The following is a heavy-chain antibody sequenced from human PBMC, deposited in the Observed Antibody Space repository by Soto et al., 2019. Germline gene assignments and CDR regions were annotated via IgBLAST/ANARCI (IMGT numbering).Heavy chain of an antibody. CDR2: ISAYNGNT. J-gene: IGHJ3*02. D-gene: IGHD2-8*01. CDR1: GYTFTSYG. CDR3: ATGRPPAVLMVYAIHRFYAFDI. Sequence: ASVKVSCKASGYTFTSYGISWVRQAPGQGLEWMGWISAYNGNTNYAQKLQGRVTMTTDTSTSTAYMELRSLRSDDTAVYYCATGRPPAVLMVYAIHRFYAFDIWGQGTMVTVSS. V-gene: IGHV1-18*01.